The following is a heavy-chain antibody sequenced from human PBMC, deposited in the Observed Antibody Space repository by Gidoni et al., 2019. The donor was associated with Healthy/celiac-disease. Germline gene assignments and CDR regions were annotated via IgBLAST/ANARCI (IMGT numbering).Heavy chain of an antibody. Sequence: QLQLQESGPGLVKPSETLSLPCTVSGGSISSSSYFWGWIRQPPGKGLEWIGSIYYSGSTYYNPSLKSRVTISVDTSKNQFSLKLSSVTAADTAVYYCARHGYCSGGSCYLAAFDIWGQGTMVTVSS. D-gene: IGHD2-15*01. V-gene: IGHV4-39*01. J-gene: IGHJ3*02. CDR3: ARHGYCSGGSCYLAAFDI. CDR1: GGSISSSSYF. CDR2: IYYSGST.